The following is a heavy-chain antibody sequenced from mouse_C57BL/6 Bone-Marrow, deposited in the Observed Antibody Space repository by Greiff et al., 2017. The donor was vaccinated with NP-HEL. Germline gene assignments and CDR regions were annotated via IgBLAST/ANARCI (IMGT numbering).Heavy chain of an antibody. V-gene: IGHV1-76*01. CDR3: ARSHYGSSLWYFDV. J-gene: IGHJ1*03. D-gene: IGHD1-1*01. Sequence: VKLVESGAELVRPGASVKLSCKASGYTFTDYYINWVKQRPGQGLEWIARIYPGSGNTYYNEKFKGKATLTAEKSSSTAYMQLSSLTSEDSAVYFCARSHYGSSLWYFDVWGTGTTVTVSS. CDR1: GYTFTDYY. CDR2: IYPGSGNT.